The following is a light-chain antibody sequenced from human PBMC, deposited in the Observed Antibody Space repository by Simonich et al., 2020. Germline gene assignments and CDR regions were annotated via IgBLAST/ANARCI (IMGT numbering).Light chain of an antibody. J-gene: IGLJ2*01. CDR2: DVS. V-gene: IGLV2-23*02. Sequence: QSALTQPASVSGSPGQSITISCTGTSSDVGGYNYVSWYQQHPGKAPKLMIYDVSKRPSGVSNRFSGSKSGNTASLTISGLQAEDEAEYYCCSYAGSSTVVFGGGTKLTVL. CDR3: CSYAGSSTVV. CDR1: SSDVGGYNY.